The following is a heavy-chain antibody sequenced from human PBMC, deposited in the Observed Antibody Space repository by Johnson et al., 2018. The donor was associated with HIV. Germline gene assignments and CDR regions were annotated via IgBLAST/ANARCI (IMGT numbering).Heavy chain of an antibody. Sequence: QMQLVESGGGVVQPGRSLRLSCAASGFTFSSYAMNWVRQAPGKGLEWVALMSYDGSNKFYADSLKGRFTISRDNSKNTLYLQMNSLKTEDTAVYYCATDVPSAPYYNAFDIWGQGTMVTVSS. V-gene: IGHV3-30*14. J-gene: IGHJ3*02. CDR3: ATDVPSAPYYNAFDI. CDR1: GFTFSSYA. CDR2: MSYDGSNK. D-gene: IGHD1-26*01.